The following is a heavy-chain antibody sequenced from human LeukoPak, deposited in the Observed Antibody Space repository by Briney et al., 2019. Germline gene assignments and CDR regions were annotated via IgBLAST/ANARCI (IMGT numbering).Heavy chain of an antibody. CDR3: VKDRYCPEVTCFGGGFEY. D-gene: IGHD2-8*02. CDR2: ISYDGSNK. CDR1: GFTFSSYG. J-gene: IGHJ4*02. Sequence: PGGSLRLSCAASGFTFSSYGMHWVRQAPGKGLEWVAVISYDGSNKYYADSVKGRFTISRDNSKNTLYLRLNSLRVEDTATYYCVKDRYCPEVTCFGGGFEYWGQGTLVVVSS. V-gene: IGHV3-30*18.